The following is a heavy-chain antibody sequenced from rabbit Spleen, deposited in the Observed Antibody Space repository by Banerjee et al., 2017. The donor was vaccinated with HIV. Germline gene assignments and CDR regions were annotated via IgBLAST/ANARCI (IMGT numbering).Heavy chain of an antibody. Sequence: QSLEESGGDLVKPGASLTLTCTASGLSFSSRFWISWVRQAPGKGLEWVADIYTGSSGTTYSASWAKGRFTISKTSSTTVTLQMTSLTAADTATYFCARDNDDAGYDFNLWGQGTLVTVS. CDR2: IYTGSSGTT. CDR3: ARDNDDAGYDFNL. V-gene: IGHV1S40*01. CDR1: GLSFSSRFW. J-gene: IGHJ4*01. D-gene: IGHD3-1*01.